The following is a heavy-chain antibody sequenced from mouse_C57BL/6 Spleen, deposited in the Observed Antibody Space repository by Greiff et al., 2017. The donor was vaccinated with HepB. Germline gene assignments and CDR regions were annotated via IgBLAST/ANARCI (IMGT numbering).Heavy chain of an antibody. V-gene: IGHV1-64*01. D-gene: IGHD2-2*01. CDR2: IHPNSGST. CDR1: GYTFTSYW. CDR3: ARGGMVTTRGTDY. J-gene: IGHJ2*01. Sequence: VQLQQSGAELVKPGASVKLSCKASGYTFTSYWMHWVKQRPGQGLEWIGMIHPNSGSTNYNEKFKSKATLTVDKSSSTAYMQLSSLTSEDSAVYYWARGGMVTTRGTDYWGQGTTLTVSS.